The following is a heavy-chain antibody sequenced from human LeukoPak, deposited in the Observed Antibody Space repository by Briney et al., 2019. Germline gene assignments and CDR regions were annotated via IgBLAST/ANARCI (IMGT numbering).Heavy chain of an antibody. D-gene: IGHD2-2*01. CDR3: ARQEVGAGYCSSTSCAEPHWFDP. Sequence: SETLSLTCIVSGGSISSTSYWGWIRQPPGKGLEWIGTILYNGSTFYNPSLKSRVTISVDTSKNQFSLKLNSVTAADTAVYYCARQEVGAGYCSSTSCAEPHWFDPWGQGTLVTVSS. V-gene: IGHV4-39*01. CDR2: ILYNGST. J-gene: IGHJ5*02. CDR1: GGSISSTSY.